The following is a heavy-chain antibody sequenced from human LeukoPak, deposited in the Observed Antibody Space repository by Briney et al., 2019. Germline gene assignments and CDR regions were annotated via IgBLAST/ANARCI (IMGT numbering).Heavy chain of an antibody. CDR3: ATVVSWAHQLGYDF. V-gene: IGHV1-24*01. D-gene: IGHD6-13*01. Sequence: GASVKVSCKVSGYTLTELSMHWVRQAPGKGLEWMGGFDPEDGETMYAQKVQGRVTMTEDTSTDTAYMELSSLRSEDTAVYYCATVVSWAHQLGYDFWGQGTLVTVSS. CDR2: FDPEDGET. J-gene: IGHJ4*02. CDR1: GYTLTELS.